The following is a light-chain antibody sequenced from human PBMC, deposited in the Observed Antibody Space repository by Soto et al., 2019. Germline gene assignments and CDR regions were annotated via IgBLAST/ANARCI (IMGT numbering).Light chain of an antibody. CDR3: QQLNSYPLT. J-gene: IGKJ4*01. Sequence: DIQLTQSPSFLSASVGDRVTITCRASQGISSYLVWYQQKPGKAPKLLIYAASTLQSGVPSRFSGSGSGTEFTLTISSLQPGDFATYYCQQLNSYPLTFGGGTKVEIK. CDR2: AAS. V-gene: IGKV1-9*01. CDR1: QGISSY.